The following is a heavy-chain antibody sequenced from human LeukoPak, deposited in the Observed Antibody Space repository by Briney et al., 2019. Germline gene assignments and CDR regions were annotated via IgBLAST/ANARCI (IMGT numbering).Heavy chain of an antibody. CDR1: GVSVTSYY. J-gene: IGHJ4*02. V-gene: IGHV4-59*08. D-gene: IGHD4-23*01. CDR2: ISYSGST. CDR3: ARHPDYGGNFDS. Sequence: PSETLSLTCTVSGVSVTSYYWSWIRQPPGKGLEWIGDISYSGSTNYNPSLKSRVTISVDTSKNQFSLKLSSVTAADTAVYYCARHPDYGGNFDSWGQGTLVTVSS.